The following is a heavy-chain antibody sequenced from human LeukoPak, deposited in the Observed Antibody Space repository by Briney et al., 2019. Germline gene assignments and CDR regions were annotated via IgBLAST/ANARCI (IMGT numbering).Heavy chain of an antibody. J-gene: IGHJ5*02. CDR3: ARAGSRYFDWLSFGWFDP. CDR2: INHSGST. V-gene: IGHV4-34*01. D-gene: IGHD3-9*01. Sequence: SETLSLTCAVYGGSFSGYYWSWIRQPPGKGLEWIGEINHSGSTNYNPSLTSRVTISVDTSKNQFSLKLSSVTAADTAVYYCARAGSRYFDWLSFGWFDPWGQGTLVTVSS. CDR1: GGSFSGYY.